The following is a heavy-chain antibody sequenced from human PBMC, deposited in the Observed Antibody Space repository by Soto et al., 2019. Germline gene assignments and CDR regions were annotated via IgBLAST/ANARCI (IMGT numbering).Heavy chain of an antibody. CDR2: ISGSDGTI. CDR1: GFTFSHYE. J-gene: IGHJ6*02. D-gene: IGHD1-1*01. Sequence: PGGSLRLSCEASGFTFSHYEMNWVRQAPGKGLEWVSYISGSDGTIYYADSVKGRFTISRDNAKHSLYLQMNSLRAEDTAVYYCTREATDREVPGGTDAWGQGTTVTVSS. V-gene: IGHV3-48*03. CDR3: TREATDREVPGGTDA.